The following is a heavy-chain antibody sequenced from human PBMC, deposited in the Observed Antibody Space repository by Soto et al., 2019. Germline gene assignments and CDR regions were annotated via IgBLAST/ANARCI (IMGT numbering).Heavy chain of an antibody. V-gene: IGHV1-2*04. CDR3: ARMSTGTRIYRYFDY. J-gene: IGHJ4*02. CDR2: INPNSGGT. Sequence: GASVKVSCKASGYTFTGYYMHWVRQAPGQGLEWMGWINPNSGGTNYAQKFQGWVTMTRDTSISTAYMELSRLRSDDTAVYYCARMSTGTRIYRYFDYWGQGTLVTVSS. D-gene: IGHD1-7*01. CDR1: GYTFTGYY.